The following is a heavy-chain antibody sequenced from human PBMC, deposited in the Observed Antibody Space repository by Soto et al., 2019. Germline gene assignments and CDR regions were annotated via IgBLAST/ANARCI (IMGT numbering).Heavy chain of an antibody. CDR3: ARVWGLDYIDS. J-gene: IGHJ4*02. V-gene: IGHV4-59*01. CDR2: IYHSGST. D-gene: IGHD7-27*01. CDR1: GASISSSY. Sequence: QVQLQESGPGLVKPSETLSLTCTVSGASISSSYWSWIRRPPGKGLEWIGYIYHSGSTKYNPSLTRRVTISVDTSKNQFSVKLSSVTAADTAVYYCARVWGLDYIDSWRQGTRVTVSS.